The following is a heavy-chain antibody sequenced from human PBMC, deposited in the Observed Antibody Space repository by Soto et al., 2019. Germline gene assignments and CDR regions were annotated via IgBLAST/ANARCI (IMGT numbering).Heavy chain of an antibody. J-gene: IGHJ4*02. CDR2: IHYSGST. CDR3: ARHEGNGNVWPLDY. V-gene: IGHV4-39*01. D-gene: IGHD2-8*01. Sequence: QVQLLESGPGLVKPSETLSLTCTVSGDSIGTTHSYWAWIRQSPGKGLEWIGNIHYSGSTYYMPSLRSRVTLSVDTSMNQFSLRLTSVTAEDTAVYYCARHEGNGNVWPLDYWGQGILVTVSS. CDR1: GDSIGTTHSY.